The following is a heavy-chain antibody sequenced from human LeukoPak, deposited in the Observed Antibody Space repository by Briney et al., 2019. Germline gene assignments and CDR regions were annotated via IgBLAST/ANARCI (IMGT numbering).Heavy chain of an antibody. V-gene: IGHV3-23*01. CDR3: AKSNREQLVRSYGLDV. CDR1: GFTFSTNA. D-gene: IGHD6-13*01. CDR2: ISGSGGST. Sequence: GGSLRLSCAASGFTFSTNAVSWVRQAPGKGLEWVSDISGSGGSTYYADSVKGRFTISRDNSKDTVYLQMNSLRVDDTAVYYCAKSNREQLVRSYGLDVWGQGTTVTVSS. J-gene: IGHJ6*02.